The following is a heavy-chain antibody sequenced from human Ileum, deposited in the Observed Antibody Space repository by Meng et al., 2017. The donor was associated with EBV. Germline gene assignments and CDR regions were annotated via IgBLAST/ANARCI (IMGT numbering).Heavy chain of an antibody. D-gene: IGHD4-17*01. CDR1: GFTFNDYY. J-gene: IGHJ4*02. CDR2: ISSSGSTI. Sequence: VRLVWFRGGLLIPGGSMGVCWSASGFTFNDYYVSWLRQAPGKELEWVSYISSSGSTIYYADSVKGRFTISRDKAKNSLYLQMNSLRAEDTAVYYCAREYGDYGYYFDYWGQGTLVTVSS. V-gene: IGHV3-11*01. CDR3: AREYGDYGYYFDY.